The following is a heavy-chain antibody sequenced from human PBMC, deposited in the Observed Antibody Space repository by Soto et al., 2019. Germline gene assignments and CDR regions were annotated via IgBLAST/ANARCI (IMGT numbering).Heavy chain of an antibody. Sequence: EESVKISCKGSGYTFTNDWIGWVRQMPWKGLEWMGIIYPGDSDTKYNPSFQGQVTISADKSITTTYLRWTSLKASDTAIYYCAASIFYYGMDVWGQGTTVTVS. J-gene: IGHJ6*02. CDR2: IYPGDSDT. CDR1: GYTFTNDW. CDR3: AASIFYYGMDV. V-gene: IGHV5-51*01.